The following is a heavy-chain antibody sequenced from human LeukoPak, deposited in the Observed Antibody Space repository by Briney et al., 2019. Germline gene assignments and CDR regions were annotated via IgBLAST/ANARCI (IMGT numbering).Heavy chain of an antibody. V-gene: IGHV1-69*05. CDR3: ASWDFWSGYDAFDI. D-gene: IGHD3-3*01. Sequence: SVKVSCKASGGTFSSYAISWVRQAPGQGLEWMGRIIPIFGTANYAQKFQGRVTITTDESTSTAYMELSSLRSEDTAVYYCASWDFWSGYDAFDIWGQGTMVTVSS. CDR1: GGTFSSYA. J-gene: IGHJ3*02. CDR2: IIPIFGTA.